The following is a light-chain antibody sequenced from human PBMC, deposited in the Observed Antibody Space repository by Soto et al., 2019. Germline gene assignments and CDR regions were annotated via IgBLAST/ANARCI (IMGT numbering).Light chain of an antibody. CDR2: AAS. CDR3: MQSIELPRT. CDR1: QTLLQSDGNTY. V-gene: IGKV2D-29*01. Sequence: FVITQAPVSLSVTPSHPASSSCKSRQTLLQSDGNTYLYWFLQKPGQPPQLLIYAASNRFSGVPDRFSGSGSGTEFTLKISRVEAEDVGVYYCMQSIELPRTFGQGTKVDIK. J-gene: IGKJ1*01.